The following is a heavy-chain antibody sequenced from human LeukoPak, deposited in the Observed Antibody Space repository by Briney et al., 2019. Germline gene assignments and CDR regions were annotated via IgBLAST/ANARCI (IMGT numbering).Heavy chain of an antibody. J-gene: IGHJ5*01. D-gene: IGHD2-8*02. CDR1: GYTFTNFY. Sequence: ASVKVSCKASGYTFTNFYIHWVRQAPGQGPDWMGYINPRNGATSYSQKFQGGLTFTRDSSISTAYMEVSSLKSDDTALYYCARDPRDPGGSYDSWGQGTLLTVSS. CDR2: INPRNGAT. V-gene: IGHV1-2*02. CDR3: ARDPRDPGGSYDS.